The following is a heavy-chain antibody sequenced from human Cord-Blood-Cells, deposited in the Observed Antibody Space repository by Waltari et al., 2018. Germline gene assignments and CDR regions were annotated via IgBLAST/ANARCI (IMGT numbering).Heavy chain of an antibody. Sequence: QLQLQESGPGLVKPSETLSLTCTVSGGSIRSSRYYLGCIRQPPGKGLEWIGSIYYSGSTYYNPSLKSRVTISVDTSKNQFSLKLSSVTAADTAVYYCARPGIVGATRGAFDIWGQGTMVTVSS. V-gene: IGHV4-39*01. CDR3: ARPGIVGATRGAFDI. CDR1: GGSIRSSRYY. J-gene: IGHJ3*02. CDR2: IYYSGST. D-gene: IGHD1-26*01.